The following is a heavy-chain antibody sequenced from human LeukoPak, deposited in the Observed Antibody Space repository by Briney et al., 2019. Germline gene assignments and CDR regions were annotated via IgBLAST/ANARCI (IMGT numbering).Heavy chain of an antibody. V-gene: IGHV4-38-2*02. Sequence: SETLSLTCSVSGYSIRSGYYWGWIRQPPGKGLEWIGSIYQSGNTYYNESLKSRVTISVDTSKNQFSLKLSPVTAADTAVYYCARVPGPNWFDPWGQGTLVIVSS. CDR2: IYQSGNT. CDR1: GYSIRSGYY. CDR3: ARVPGPNWFDP. J-gene: IGHJ5*02.